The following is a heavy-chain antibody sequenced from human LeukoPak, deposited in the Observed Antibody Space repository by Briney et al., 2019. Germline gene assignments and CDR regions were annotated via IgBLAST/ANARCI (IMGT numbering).Heavy chain of an antibody. J-gene: IGHJ4*02. CDR3: ARVDPFYYDSSGYDY. D-gene: IGHD3-22*01. Sequence: ASVKVSCKASGYTFTSYGISWVRQAPGQGLEWMGLISAYNGNTNYAQKLQGRVTMTTDTSTSTAYMELRSLRSDDTAVYYCARVDPFYYDSSGYDYWGQGTLVTVSS. CDR2: ISAYNGNT. V-gene: IGHV1-18*01. CDR1: GYTFTSYG.